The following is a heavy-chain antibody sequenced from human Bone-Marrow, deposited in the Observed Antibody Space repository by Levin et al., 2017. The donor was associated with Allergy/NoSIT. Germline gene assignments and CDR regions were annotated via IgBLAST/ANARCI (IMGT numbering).Heavy chain of an antibody. CDR1: GYTFTNYW. CDR3: ARLGYCSGSDCYSASNY. J-gene: IGHJ4*02. V-gene: IGHV5-51*01. Sequence: KVSCQASGYTFTNYWIGWVRQRPGKGLEWVGIIYPGDSTTKYNPPFQGQVTIPADKSINTAYLQWRSLVASDTAMYYCARLGYCSGSDCYSASNYWGPGTLLTVSS. D-gene: IGHD2-15*01. CDR2: IYPGDSTT.